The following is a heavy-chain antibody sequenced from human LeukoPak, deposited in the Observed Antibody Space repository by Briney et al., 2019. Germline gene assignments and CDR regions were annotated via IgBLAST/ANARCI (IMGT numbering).Heavy chain of an antibody. D-gene: IGHD1-26*01. Sequence: WRSLRLSCEASGFIFSTYAMHWVRQAPGKGLEWLAVISSDGSNKYHVDSVKGRFTISRDNSKNTLYLEMDSVRLGDTAVYYCARDDIIVGATTLDYWGQGTLVTVSS. CDR1: GFIFSTYA. CDR2: ISSDGSNK. V-gene: IGHV3-30*04. CDR3: ARDDIIVGATTLDY. J-gene: IGHJ4*02.